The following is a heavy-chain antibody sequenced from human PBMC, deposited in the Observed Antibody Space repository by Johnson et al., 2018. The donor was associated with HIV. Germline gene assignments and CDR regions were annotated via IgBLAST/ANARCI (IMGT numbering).Heavy chain of an antibody. V-gene: IGHV3-9*01. CDR1: GFSFSNYW. J-gene: IGHJ3*02. Sequence: HLVESGGGLAQPGGSLKVSCAASGFSFSNYWMSWVRQAPGKGLEWVSGISWNSGSIGYADSVKGRFTISRDNAKNTLYLQMNSLRAEDTAVYYCAKDLGITVAGRGGLDAFDIWGQGTMVTVSS. CDR3: AKDLGITVAGRGGLDAFDI. CDR2: ISWNSGSI. D-gene: IGHD6-19*01.